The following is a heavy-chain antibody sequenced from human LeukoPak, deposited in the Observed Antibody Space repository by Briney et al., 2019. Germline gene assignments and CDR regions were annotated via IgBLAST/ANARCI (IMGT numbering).Heavy chain of an antibody. J-gene: IGHJ6*02. Sequence: GGSLRLSCAASGFTFSSHGMHWVRQAPGKGLEWVAVIWYDGSNKYYADSVKGRFTISRDNSKNTLYLQMNSLRAEDTAVYYCAKASVYVYYGMDVWGQGTTVTVSS. CDR2: IWYDGSNK. CDR1: GFTFSSHG. D-gene: IGHD3-16*02. V-gene: IGHV3-33*06. CDR3: AKASVYVYYGMDV.